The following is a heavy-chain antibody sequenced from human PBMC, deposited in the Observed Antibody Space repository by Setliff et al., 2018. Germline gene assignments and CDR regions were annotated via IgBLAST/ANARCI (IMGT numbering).Heavy chain of an antibody. V-gene: IGHV4-59*02. CDR1: GGSVNSHY. D-gene: IGHD4-17*01. J-gene: IGHJ4*02. CDR3: ASLSSMSVTTSY. CDR2: IYYSGST. Sequence: TSETLSLTCTVSGGSVNSHYWSWIRQPPGKGLEWIGNIYYSGSTDYNPSLKSRVTISVDTSKNQFSLKLSSVTAADTAVYYCASLSSMSVTTSYWGQGTLVTVSS.